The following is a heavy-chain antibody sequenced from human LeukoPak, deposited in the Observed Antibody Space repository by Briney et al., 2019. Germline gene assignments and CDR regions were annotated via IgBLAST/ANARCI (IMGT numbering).Heavy chain of an antibody. CDR2: ISGSGSST. D-gene: IGHD3-22*01. Sequence: PGGSLRLSCAASGFTFSSYAMSWVRQAPGKGLEWVSAISGSGSSTYYADSVKGRFTISRDNSKNTLYLQMNSLRAEDTAVYYCAKDLYYYDSSGYFPTHDAFDIWGQGTMVTVSS. V-gene: IGHV3-23*01. CDR1: GFTFSSYA. J-gene: IGHJ3*02. CDR3: AKDLYYYDSSGYFPTHDAFDI.